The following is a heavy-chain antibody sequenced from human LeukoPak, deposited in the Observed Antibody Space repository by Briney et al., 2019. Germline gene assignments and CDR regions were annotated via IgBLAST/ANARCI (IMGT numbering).Heavy chain of an antibody. CDR3: AKLRQWLSDS. V-gene: IGHV3-23*01. Sequence: GGSLRLSCAPSGFTFSSFAMTWVRQAPGKGLEWVSTITGSGGSTYYADSVKGRFTISRDNSKNTLYLQMNSLRAEDTAVYYCAKLRQWLSDSWGQGTLVTVSS. D-gene: IGHD6-19*01. CDR1: GFTFSSFA. J-gene: IGHJ4*02. CDR2: ITGSGGST.